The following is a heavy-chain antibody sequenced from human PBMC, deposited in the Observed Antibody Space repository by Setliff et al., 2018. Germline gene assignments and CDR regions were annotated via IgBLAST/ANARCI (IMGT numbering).Heavy chain of an antibody. CDR3: ALRQGNEWHLVRWFDP. D-gene: IGHD6-6*01. CDR1: GFSLNTTGEG. CDR2: VYWDGDQ. Sequence: SGPTLVNPSQTLTLTCTFSGFSLNTTGEGVGWIRQPPGKALEWLALVYWDGDQRYSPSLNSRLSITKDSSKSQVFLTMTNMDPVDTATYYCALRQGNEWHLVRWFDPWGPGIQVTVSS. J-gene: IGHJ5*02. V-gene: IGHV2-5*02.